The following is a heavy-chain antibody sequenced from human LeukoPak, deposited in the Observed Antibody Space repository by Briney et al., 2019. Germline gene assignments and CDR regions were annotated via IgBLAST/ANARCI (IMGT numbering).Heavy chain of an antibody. V-gene: IGHV1-18*01. J-gene: IGHJ4*02. Sequence: ASVKVSCKASGYTFTSYGISWVRQAPGQGLEWMGWISAYNGNTNYAQKLQGRVTMTTDTSTSTAYMELRSLRSDDTAVYYCAREPRPYYDFWSGHRPFDYWGQGTLVTVSS. CDR1: GYTFTSYG. D-gene: IGHD3-3*01. CDR3: AREPRPYYDFWSGHRPFDY. CDR2: ISAYNGNT.